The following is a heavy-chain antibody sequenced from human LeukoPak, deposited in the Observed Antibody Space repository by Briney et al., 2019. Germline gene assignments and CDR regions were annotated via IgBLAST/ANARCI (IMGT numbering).Heavy chain of an antibody. V-gene: IGHV4-34*01. CDR1: GGSISSYY. CDR3: ARHGLSIAAPGRWFDP. J-gene: IGHJ5*02. D-gene: IGHD6-6*01. CDR2: INHSGST. Sequence: SETLSLTCTVSGGSISSYYWSWIRQPPGKGLEWIGEINHSGSTNYNPSLKSRVTILVDTSKNQFSLKLSSVTAADTAVYYCARHGLSIAAPGRWFDPWGQGILVTVSS.